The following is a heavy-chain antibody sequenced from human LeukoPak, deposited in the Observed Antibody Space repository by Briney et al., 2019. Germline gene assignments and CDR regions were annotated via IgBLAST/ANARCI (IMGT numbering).Heavy chain of an antibody. Sequence: TSDTLSLTCTVSGGSISSYYWSWIRQPPGKGLEWIGYIYTSGSTNYNPSLKSRVTISVDTSKNQFSLKLSSVTAADTAVYYCASSESGSYSDAFDIWGQGTMVTVFS. D-gene: IGHD1-26*01. CDR3: ASSESGSYSDAFDI. J-gene: IGHJ3*02. CDR1: GGSISSYY. CDR2: IYTSGST. V-gene: IGHV4-4*09.